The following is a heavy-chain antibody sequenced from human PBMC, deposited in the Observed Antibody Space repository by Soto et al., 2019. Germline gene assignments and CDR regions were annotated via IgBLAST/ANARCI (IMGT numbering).Heavy chain of an antibody. CDR2: ISAYNGNT. D-gene: IGHD2-15*01. J-gene: IGHJ5*02. Sequence: ASVKVSCKASGYTFTSYGISWVRQAPGQGLEWMGWISAYNGNTNYAQKLQGRVTMTTDTSTGTAYMELRSLRSDDTAVYYCARDRLLRDGHNWFDPWGQGTLVTVSS. V-gene: IGHV1-18*01. CDR1: GYTFTSYG. CDR3: ARDRLLRDGHNWFDP.